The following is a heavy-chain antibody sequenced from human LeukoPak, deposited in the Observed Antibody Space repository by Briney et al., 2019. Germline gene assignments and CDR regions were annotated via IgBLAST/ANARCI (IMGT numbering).Heavy chain of an antibody. J-gene: IGHJ6*03. CDR2: ISSSSSYI. Sequence: GGSLRLSCAASGFTFISYWMSWVRQAPGKGLEWVSSISSSSSYIYDADSVKGRFSISRDNAKNSLYLQMNSLRAEDTAVYYCARGSSSWFYYMDVWGKGTTVTVSS. CDR3: ARGSSSWFYYMDV. CDR1: GFTFISYW. V-gene: IGHV3-21*01. D-gene: IGHD6-13*01.